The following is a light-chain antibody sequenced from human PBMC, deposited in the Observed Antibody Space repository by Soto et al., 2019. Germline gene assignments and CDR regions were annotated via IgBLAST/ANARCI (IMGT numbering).Light chain of an antibody. CDR3: QQADSFPQT. CDR2: AAS. J-gene: IGKJ1*01. CDR1: QGIGTW. V-gene: IGKV1-12*01. Sequence: DIQMTQSPSSVSASVGDRVTITCRASQGIGTWLAWYQQKPGKGPNLLIYAASSLESGVPSRFSGSGSGTVFTLTISSLQPEDFATYYCQQADSFPQTFGQATKVEIK.